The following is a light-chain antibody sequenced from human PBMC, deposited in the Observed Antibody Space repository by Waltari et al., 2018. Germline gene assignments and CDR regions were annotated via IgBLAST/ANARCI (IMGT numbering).Light chain of an antibody. CDR3: ATWDTSLSGGV. CDR1: SSNLGNYY. CDR2: ENK. Sequence: QSVLTQPPSVSAAPGPEVPLSCSGSSSNLGNYYVSWYQQLPGTAPKHHIYENKERPSWIPDRCSGSKSGTSATLDITGLQTEDEANYYCATWDTSLSGGVFGGGTKLTVL. J-gene: IGLJ2*01. V-gene: IGLV1-51*02.